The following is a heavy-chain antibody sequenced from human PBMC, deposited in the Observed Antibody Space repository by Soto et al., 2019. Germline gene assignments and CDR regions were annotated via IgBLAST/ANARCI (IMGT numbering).Heavy chain of an antibody. D-gene: IGHD6-13*01. CDR3: ARARGTSWYKWFDP. CDR2: IIPLFGTT. V-gene: IGHV1-69*13. Sequence: GASVKVSCKASGGNFTNYGISWVRQAPGQGLEWMGGIIPLFGTTNYAQKFRGRVTVTADESTSTAYMELNSLRSEDTAIYFCARARGTSWYKWFDPWGQGTLVTSPQ. CDR1: GGNFTNYG. J-gene: IGHJ5*02.